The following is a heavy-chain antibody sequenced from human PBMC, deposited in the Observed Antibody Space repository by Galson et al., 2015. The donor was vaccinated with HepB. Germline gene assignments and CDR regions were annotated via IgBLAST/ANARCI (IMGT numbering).Heavy chain of an antibody. V-gene: IGHV3-30*04. Sequence: SLRLSCAASGFTFSSHAMHWVRQAPGKGLEWVALISSDGSNKYYADSVKGRFPISRDNSKNTLYLQMNSLRAEDTAVYYCARDSVFYGDYAPWFFDLWGRGTLVTVSS. CDR3: ARDSVFYGDYAPWFFDL. CDR1: GFTFSSHA. J-gene: IGHJ2*01. D-gene: IGHD4-17*01. CDR2: ISSDGSNK.